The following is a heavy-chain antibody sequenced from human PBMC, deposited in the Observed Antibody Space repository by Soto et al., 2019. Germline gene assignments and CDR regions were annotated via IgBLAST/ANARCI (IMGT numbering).Heavy chain of an antibody. CDR3: ARAAFPTMINWFDP. J-gene: IGHJ5*02. Sequence: QVQLVESGGGVVQPGRSLRLSCVGSGFIYSSYGMHWVRQAPGKGLEWVAVIWEDGSDKYYADSVRGRFTVSRDNSQNTLYLQMNSLRDDDTAIYYCARAAFPTMINWFDPWGQGTLVTVSS. CDR2: IWEDGSDK. D-gene: IGHD3-16*01. CDR1: GFIYSSYG. V-gene: IGHV3-33*01.